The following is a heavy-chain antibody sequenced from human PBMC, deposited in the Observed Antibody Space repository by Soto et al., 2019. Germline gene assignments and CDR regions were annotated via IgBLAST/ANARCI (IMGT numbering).Heavy chain of an antibody. D-gene: IGHD5-18*01. CDR1: GGSISSGGYY. V-gene: IGHV4-31*03. Sequence: SETLSLTCTVSGGSISSGGYYWSWIRQHPGKGLEWIGYIYYSGSTYYNPSLKSRVTISVDTSKNQFSLKLSSVTAADTAVYYCARWDTAMVPSGYWGQGTLVTVSS. CDR3: ARWDTAMVPSGY. CDR2: IYYSGST. J-gene: IGHJ4*02.